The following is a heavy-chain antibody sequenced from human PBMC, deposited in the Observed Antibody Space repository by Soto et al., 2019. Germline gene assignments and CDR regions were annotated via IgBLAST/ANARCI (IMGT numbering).Heavy chain of an antibody. V-gene: IGHV4-59*01. CDR2: IYNSGST. Sequence: SETLSLTCTVSGDSISSNYWSWIRQPPGERLEWIGYIYNSGSTNYNPSLNSRASMSVDTSKNQFSLKVRSVTAADTAVYYCVSGETWHLVDSWGQGTLVTVSS. CDR3: VSGETWHLVDS. D-gene: IGHD7-27*01. J-gene: IGHJ5*01. CDR1: GDSISSNY.